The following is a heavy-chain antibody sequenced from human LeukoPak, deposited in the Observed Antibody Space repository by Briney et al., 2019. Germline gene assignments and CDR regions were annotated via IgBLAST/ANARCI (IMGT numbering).Heavy chain of an antibody. J-gene: IGHJ3*02. D-gene: IGHD6-19*01. CDR3: AKSGLGSGWSSDAFDI. V-gene: IGHV3-23*01. CDR2: ISGSGGST. CDR1: GFTFSSYA. Sequence: GGSLRLSCAASGFTFSSYAMSWVRQAPGKGLEWVSAISGSGGSTYYADSVKGRFTISRDNSKNTLYLQMNSLRAEDTAVYYCAKSGLGSGWSSDAFDIWGQGTMVTVSS.